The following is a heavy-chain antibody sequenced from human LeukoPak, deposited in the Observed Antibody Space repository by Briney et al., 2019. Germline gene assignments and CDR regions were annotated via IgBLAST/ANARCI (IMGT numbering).Heavy chain of an antibody. CDR2: IYYSGST. D-gene: IGHD6-6*01. CDR1: GGSISSGGYY. Sequence: SQTLSLTCTVSGGSISSGGYYWTWIRQHPGKGLEWIGYIYYSGSTYYNPSLKSRVTISVDTSKNQFSLKLSSVTAADTAVYYCARGRRSSIAARKVPWFDPWGQGTLVTVSS. J-gene: IGHJ5*02. V-gene: IGHV4-31*03. CDR3: ARGRRSSIAARKVPWFDP.